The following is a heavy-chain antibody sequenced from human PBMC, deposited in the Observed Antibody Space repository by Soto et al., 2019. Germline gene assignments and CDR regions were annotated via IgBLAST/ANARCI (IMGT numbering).Heavy chain of an antibody. J-gene: IGHJ4*02. CDR3: AKGIKDRISSKWSPYDY. V-gene: IGHV3-23*01. Sequence: GGSLRLSCAASGFTLSSYAMSWVRQAPGKGLEWVSAISGGGVTTNYADSVKGRFTISRDNSKNTLYLQMNSLRAEDTAVYYCAKGIKDRISSKWSPYDYWGQGTLVTVSS. CDR2: ISGGGVTT. CDR1: GFTLSSYA. D-gene: IGHD6-13*01.